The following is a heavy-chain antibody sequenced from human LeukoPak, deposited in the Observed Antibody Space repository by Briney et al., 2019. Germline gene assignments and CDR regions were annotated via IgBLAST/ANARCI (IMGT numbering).Heavy chain of an antibody. CDR1: GFTFSSYA. V-gene: IGHV3-23*01. J-gene: IGHJ4*02. CDR2: ISGSGGST. CDR3: AKHSRYDSSGYYDH. Sequence: RGSLRLSCAASGFTFSSYAMSWVRQAPGKGLEWVSAISGSGGSTYYADSVKGRFTISRDNSKNTLYPQMNSLRAEDTAVYYCAKHSRYDSSGYYDHWGQGTLVTVSS. D-gene: IGHD3-22*01.